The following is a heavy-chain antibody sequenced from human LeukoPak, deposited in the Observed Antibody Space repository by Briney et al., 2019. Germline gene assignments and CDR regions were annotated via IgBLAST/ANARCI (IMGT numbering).Heavy chain of an antibody. D-gene: IGHD5-24*01. CDR3: TRDRMATTPPFYH. V-gene: IGHV3-48*03. J-gene: IGHJ4*02. CDR2: ISTSGGTT. Sequence: GGSLRLSCAASGFTFSSYEMNWVRQGPGKGLEWVSYISTSGGTTYYAASVRGRFTISRDNAKNTVYLQMNSPGAEDTAVYYCTRDRMATTPPFYHWGQGTLVTVSS. CDR1: GFTFSSYE.